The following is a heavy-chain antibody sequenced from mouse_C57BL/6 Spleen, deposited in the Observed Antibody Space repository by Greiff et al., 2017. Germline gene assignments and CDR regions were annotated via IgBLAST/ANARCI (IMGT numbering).Heavy chain of an antibody. D-gene: IGHD2-12*01. CDR1: GYPFTDYN. Sequence: EVQLQQSGPELVKPGASVKISCKASGYPFTDYNMDWVKQRPGKSLEWIGDINPKNGGTNYNQKFKGKATLTVDKSSSTAYMELRSLPSEDTAVYYCAAYSYDRVYAMDYWGQGTSVTVSS. CDR2: INPKNGGT. J-gene: IGHJ4*01. V-gene: IGHV1-18*01. CDR3: AAYSYDRVYAMDY.